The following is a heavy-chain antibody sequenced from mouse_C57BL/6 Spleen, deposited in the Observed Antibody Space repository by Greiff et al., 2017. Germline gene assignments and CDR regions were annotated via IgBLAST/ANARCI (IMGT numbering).Heavy chain of an antibody. D-gene: IGHD1-1*01. CDR1: GYTFTSYW. Sequence: VQLQQPGAELVKPGASVKLSCKASGYTFTSYWMQWVKQRPGQGLEWIGEIDPSDSYTNYNQKFKGKATLTVDTSSSTAYMQLSSLTSEDSAVYYCARRGIITTVVPPFDYWGQGTTLTVSS. CDR3: ARRGIITTVVPPFDY. J-gene: IGHJ2*01. CDR2: IDPSDSYT. V-gene: IGHV1-50*01.